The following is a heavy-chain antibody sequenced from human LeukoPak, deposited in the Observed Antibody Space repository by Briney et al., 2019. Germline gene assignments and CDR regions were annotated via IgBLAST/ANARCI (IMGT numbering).Heavy chain of an antibody. CDR1: GGSFSGHY. Sequence: PSETLSLTCGVYGGSFSGHYWSWIRQPPGKGLEWIGEINHSGSTNYSPSLESRVTMSVDTSKNQFSLKLSSVTAADTAVYYCAGGSDSSGYYSPVDYWGQGTLVTVSS. D-gene: IGHD3-22*01. CDR2: INHSGST. CDR3: AGGSDSSGYYSPVDY. V-gene: IGHV4-34*01. J-gene: IGHJ4*02.